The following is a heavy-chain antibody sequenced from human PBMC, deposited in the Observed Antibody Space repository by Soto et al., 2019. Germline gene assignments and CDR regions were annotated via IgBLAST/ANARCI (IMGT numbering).Heavy chain of an antibody. CDR2: IWYDGSNK. D-gene: IGHD3-16*02. CDR3: ARDGIYDYIWGSYRRAYYYYYDMDV. CDR1: GFTFSSYG. V-gene: IGHV3-33*01. Sequence: QVQLVESGGGVVQPGRSLRLSCAASGFTFSSYGMHWVRQAPGKGLAWVAVIWYDGSNKYYADSVKGRFTISRDNSKNTLYLQMNSLRAEDTAVYYCARDGIYDYIWGSYRRAYYYYYDMDVWGKGTTVTVSS. J-gene: IGHJ6*03.